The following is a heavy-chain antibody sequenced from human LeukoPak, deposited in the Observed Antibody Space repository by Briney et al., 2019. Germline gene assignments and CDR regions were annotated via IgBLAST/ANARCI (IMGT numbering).Heavy chain of an antibody. Sequence: GASVKVSCKASGCTLTSYGLSWVRQAPGQGLEWMGWISAYNGNTNYAQKLQGRVTMTTDTSTSTAYMELRSPRSDDTAVYYCARERAAADDRYYFDYWGQGTLVTVSS. V-gene: IGHV1-18*01. CDR3: ARERAAADDRYYFDY. D-gene: IGHD6-13*01. CDR2: ISAYNGNT. CDR1: GCTLTSYG. J-gene: IGHJ4*02.